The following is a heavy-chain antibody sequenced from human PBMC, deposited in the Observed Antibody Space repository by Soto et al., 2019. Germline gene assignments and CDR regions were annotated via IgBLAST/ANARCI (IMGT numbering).Heavy chain of an antibody. V-gene: IGHV4-31*03. J-gene: IGHJ4*02. CDR3: ATYGSGSYKPTTFDY. Sequence: QVQLQESGPGLGKPSQTLSLTSPVSGGPLTGGGNSRGWVLQHPGKGLGWIGDLYYHGSTYYNPSLKSRVTISVDTSKNQFSLKLSSVTAADTAVYYCATYGSGSYKPTTFDYWGQGTLVTVSS. CDR2: LYYHGST. D-gene: IGHD3-10*01. CDR1: GGPLTGGGNS.